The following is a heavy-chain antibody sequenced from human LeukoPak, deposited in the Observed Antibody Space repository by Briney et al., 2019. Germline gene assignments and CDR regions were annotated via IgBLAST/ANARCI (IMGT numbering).Heavy chain of an antibody. CDR2: INHSGST. CDR1: GGSFSGYY. V-gene: IGHV4-34*01. Sequence: SETLSLTCAVYGGSFSGYYWSWIRQPPGKGLEWIGEINHSGSTNYNPSLKSRVTISVDTSKNQFSLKLSSVTAADTAVYYCARGPRYYDSSGYYPSQFHHYYYGMDVWGQGTTVTVSS. J-gene: IGHJ6*02. D-gene: IGHD3-22*01. CDR3: ARGPRYYDSSGYYPSQFHHYYYGMDV.